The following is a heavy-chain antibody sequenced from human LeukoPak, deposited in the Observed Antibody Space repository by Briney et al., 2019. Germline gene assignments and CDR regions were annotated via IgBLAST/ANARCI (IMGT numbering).Heavy chain of an antibody. Sequence: PGRSLRLSCAAPGFTFSSYAMHWVRQPPGKGLEWVTMISYDGSTKYYTDSVKGRFTISRDNSKNSLYLQMNRLRTEDTALYYCVKDSPIERFQHWGQGTLVTVSS. D-gene: IGHD2/OR15-2a*01. CDR2: ISYDGSTK. CDR1: GFTFSSYA. V-gene: IGHV3-30*04. CDR3: VKDSPIERFQH. J-gene: IGHJ1*01.